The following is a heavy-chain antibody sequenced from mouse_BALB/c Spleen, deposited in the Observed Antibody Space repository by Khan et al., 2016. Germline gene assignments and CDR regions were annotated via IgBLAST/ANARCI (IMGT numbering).Heavy chain of an antibody. Sequence: QIQLVQSGPELKKPGETVNISCKSSGYIFRNYGMNWVKQAPGKGLKWMGWININTGEPTYAEEFKGRFVFSLESSASTAHLQINNLKNEDTATYFCARGGYNYLVDYWGQGNTLTVSP. V-gene: IGHV9-3*02. D-gene: IGHD1-3*01. CDR2: ININTGEP. CDR1: GYIFRNYG. CDR3: ARGGYNYLVDY. J-gene: IGHJ2*01.